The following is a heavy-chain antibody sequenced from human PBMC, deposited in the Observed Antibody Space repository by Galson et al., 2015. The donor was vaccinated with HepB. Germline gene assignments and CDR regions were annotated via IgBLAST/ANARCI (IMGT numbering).Heavy chain of an antibody. J-gene: IGHJ4*02. CDR3: AREGFLVPGKTPLDY. Sequence: SLRLSCAASGFTFSSYAMSWVRQAPGKGLEWVSAISGSASSTYYGDSVKGRFTISRDNSKNRLYLEMNSLRAEDTAVYYCAREGFLVPGKTPLDYWGQGTLVTVSS. V-gene: IGHV3-23*01. CDR2: ISGSASST. CDR1: GFTFSSYA. D-gene: IGHD2-8*02.